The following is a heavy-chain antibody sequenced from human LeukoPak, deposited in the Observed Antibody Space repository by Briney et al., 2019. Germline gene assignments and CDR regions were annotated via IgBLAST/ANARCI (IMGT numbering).Heavy chain of an antibody. CDR1: GGSFSGYY. V-gene: IGHV4-34*01. Sequence: SETLSLTCAVYGGSFSGYYWSWIRQPPGKGLEWIGEINHSGSTNYNPSLKSRVTISVDTSKNQFSLKLSSVTAADTAVYYCARGVWNSWNYVRSNFDYWGQGTLVTVSS. D-gene: IGHD1-7*01. CDR2: INHSGST. CDR3: ARGVWNSWNYVRSNFDY. J-gene: IGHJ4*02.